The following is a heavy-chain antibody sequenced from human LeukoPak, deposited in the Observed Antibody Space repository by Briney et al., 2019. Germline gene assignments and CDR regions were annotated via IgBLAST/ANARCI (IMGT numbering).Heavy chain of an antibody. J-gene: IGHJ4*02. CDR1: GGAYRGYD. CDR2: IKHSRRA. V-gene: IGHV4-34*01. Sequence: SHTLTVPCAAQGGAYRGYDCSCLLRPPWKAEQSLGLIKHSRRAKHNPSLTRRVTISVATSKNRYSLKLSSVTAADTAVYHCARVRYNGSYYYDYRGQGTLVTVSS. CDR3: ARVRYNGSYYYDY. D-gene: IGHD2-15*01.